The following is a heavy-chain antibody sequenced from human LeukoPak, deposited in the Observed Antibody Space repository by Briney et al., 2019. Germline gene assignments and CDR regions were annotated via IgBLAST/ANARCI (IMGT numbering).Heavy chain of an antibody. CDR2: ISSSSSNI. V-gene: IGHV3-21*01. CDR1: GFTFARYS. CDR3: VRAVEYYYDSSGYAVDY. D-gene: IGHD3-22*01. Sequence: GGSLRLSCAASGFTFARYSMNWVRQAPGKGLEWVSSISSSSSNIYYADSVTGRFTISRDNAKNSLYLQMKSLRAEDTAVYYCVRAVEYYYDSSGYAVDYWGQGTLVTVSS. J-gene: IGHJ4*02.